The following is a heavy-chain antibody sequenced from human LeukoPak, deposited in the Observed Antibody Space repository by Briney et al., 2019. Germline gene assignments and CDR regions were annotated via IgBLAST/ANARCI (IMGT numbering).Heavy chain of an antibody. CDR1: GFTFTSSA. D-gene: IGHD3-22*01. Sequence: SVKVSCKASGFTFTSSAMQWVRQARGQRPEWIGWIFVGSGNTNYAQKFQERVTITRDMSTSTAYMELTSLRSEDTAVYYCAADLNYYDSSGSGDYWGQGTLVTVSS. CDR3: AADLNYYDSSGSGDY. V-gene: IGHV1-58*02. J-gene: IGHJ4*02. CDR2: IFVGSGNT.